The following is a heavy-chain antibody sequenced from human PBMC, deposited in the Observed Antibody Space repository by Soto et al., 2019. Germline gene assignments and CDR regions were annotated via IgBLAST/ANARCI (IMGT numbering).Heavy chain of an antibody. J-gene: IGHJ6*02. Sequence: SETLSLTCAVYVGSFSGYYWSWIRQPPGKGLEWVGEINHSGSTNYNPSLKSRVTISVDTSKNQFSLKLSSVTAADTAVYYCARVRGYNDYYYYGMDVWGQGTTVTVSS. D-gene: IGHD1-1*01. CDR1: VGSFSGYY. CDR3: ARVRGYNDYYYYGMDV. CDR2: INHSGST. V-gene: IGHV4-34*01.